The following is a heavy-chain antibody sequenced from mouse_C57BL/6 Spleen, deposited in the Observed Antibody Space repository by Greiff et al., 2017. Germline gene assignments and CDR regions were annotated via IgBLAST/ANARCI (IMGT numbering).Heavy chain of an antibody. V-gene: IGHV1-69*01. CDR2: IDPSDSYT. J-gene: IGHJ4*01. Sequence: VQLQQPGAELVMPGASVKLSCKASGYTFTSYWMHWVKQRPGQGLEWIGEIDPSDSYTNYNQKFKGKSTLTVDTSSSTAYMQLSSLTSEDSAVYYCAREENAMGYWGQGTSVTVSS. CDR3: AREENAMGY. CDR1: GYTFTSYW.